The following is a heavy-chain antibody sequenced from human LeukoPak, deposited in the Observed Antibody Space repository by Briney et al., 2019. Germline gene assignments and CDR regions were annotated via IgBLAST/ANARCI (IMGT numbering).Heavy chain of an antibody. CDR3: ARSLAAAGKSGAFDI. CDR2: IYPGDSDT. D-gene: IGHD6-13*01. CDR1: GYSFTSYW. V-gene: IGHV5-51*01. Sequence: GESLKISCKGSGYSFTSYWIGWVRQMPGKGLEWMGIIYPGDSDTRYSPSFQGQVTISADKSISTAYLQWSSLKASDTAMYYCARSLAAAGKSGAFDIWGQGTKVTVSS. J-gene: IGHJ3*02.